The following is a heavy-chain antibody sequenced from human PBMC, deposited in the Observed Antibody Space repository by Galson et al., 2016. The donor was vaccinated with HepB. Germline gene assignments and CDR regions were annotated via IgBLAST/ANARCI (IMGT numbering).Heavy chain of an antibody. D-gene: IGHD3-22*01. V-gene: IGHV3-23*01. CDR1: GFIFDNHA. Sequence: SLRLSCAASGFIFDNHAMNWVRQAPGKGLEWVSVIYSGGATSYADSVKGRFTMSRDTSNNTVFLQMNSLRTEDTAVYYCAKNLDSGWHFPFDYWRQGILVTVSS. J-gene: IGHJ4*02. CDR2: IYSGGAT. CDR3: AKNLDSGWHFPFDY.